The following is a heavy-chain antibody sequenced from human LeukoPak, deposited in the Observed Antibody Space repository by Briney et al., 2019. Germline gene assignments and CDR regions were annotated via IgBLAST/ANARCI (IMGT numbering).Heavy chain of an antibody. CDR3: ARIGGLISDYVWGSYRTFDY. CDR1: GGSISSSNW. Sequence: PSETLSLTCAVSGGSISSSNWWSWVRQPPGKGLEWIGEIYHSGSTNYNPSLKSRVTISVDKSKNQFSLKLSSVTAADTAVYYCARIGGLISDYVWGSYRTFDYWGQGTLVTVSS. D-gene: IGHD3-16*02. J-gene: IGHJ4*02. CDR2: IYHSGST. V-gene: IGHV4-4*02.